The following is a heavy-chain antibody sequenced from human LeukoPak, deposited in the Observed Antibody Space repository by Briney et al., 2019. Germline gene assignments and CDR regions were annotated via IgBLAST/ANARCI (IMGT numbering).Heavy chain of an antibody. V-gene: IGHV3-9*01. D-gene: IGHD2-15*01. CDR2: ISWNSGSI. CDR3: AKDSYRSGGSCYSNSGYYYYYYGMDV. Sequence: GGSLRLSCEASGFTFDDYAMHWVRQAPGKGLEWVSGISWNSGSIGYADSVKGRLTISRDNSKNTLYLQMNSLRAEDTAVYYCAKDSYRSGGSCYSNSGYYYYYYGMDVWGQGTTVTVSS. CDR1: GFTFDDYA. J-gene: IGHJ6*02.